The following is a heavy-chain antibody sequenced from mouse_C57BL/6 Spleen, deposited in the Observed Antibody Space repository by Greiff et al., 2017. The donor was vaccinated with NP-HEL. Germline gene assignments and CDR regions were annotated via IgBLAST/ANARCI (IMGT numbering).Heavy chain of an antibody. CDR1: GYTFTSYW. Sequence: QVQLKQPGAELVKPGASVKLSCKASGYTFTSYWMHWVKQRPGQGLEWIGMIHPNSGSTNYNEKFKSKATLTVDKSSSTAYMQLSSLTSEDSAVYYCAREDYYGSSMFAYWGQGTLVTVSA. V-gene: IGHV1-64*01. D-gene: IGHD1-1*01. CDR3: AREDYYGSSMFAY. J-gene: IGHJ3*01. CDR2: IHPNSGST.